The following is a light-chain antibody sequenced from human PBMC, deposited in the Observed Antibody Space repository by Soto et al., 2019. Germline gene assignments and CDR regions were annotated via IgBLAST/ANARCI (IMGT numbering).Light chain of an antibody. CDR3: QQYGSSPRT. CDR1: QSLSGIY. CDR2: GAS. Sequence: EIVLTQSPVTLSLSPGERATLSCRASQSLSGIYLAWYQQKPGQAPRLLIHGASSRATGIPDRFSGSGSGTDFTLTISRLEPQDFAVYYCQQYGSSPRTFGQGTKLEIK. V-gene: IGKV3-20*01. J-gene: IGKJ1*01.